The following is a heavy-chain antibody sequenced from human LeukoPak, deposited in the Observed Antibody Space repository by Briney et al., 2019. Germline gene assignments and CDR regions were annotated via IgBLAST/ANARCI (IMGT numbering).Heavy chain of an antibody. CDR2: MNPNSGNT. CDR1: GYTFTGYY. V-gene: IGHV1-8*02. J-gene: IGHJ4*02. D-gene: IGHD5-24*01. CDR3: ARGLGDGYNLYYFDY. Sequence: ASVKVSCKASGYTFTGYYMHWVRQAPGQGLEWMGWMNPNSGNTGYAQKFQGRVTMTRNTSISTAYMELSSLRSEDTAVYYCARGLGDGYNLYYFDYWGQGTLVTVSS.